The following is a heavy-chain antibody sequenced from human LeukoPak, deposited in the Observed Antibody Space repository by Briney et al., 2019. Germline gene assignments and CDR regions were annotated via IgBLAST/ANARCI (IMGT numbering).Heavy chain of an antibody. V-gene: IGHV4-34*01. D-gene: IGHD2-21*02. CDR3: ARAVVVTPYYYYYMDV. Sequence: SETLSLTCAVYGGSFSGYYWSWIRQPPGKGLEWIGEINHSGSTNYNPSLKSRVTISVDTSKNQFSLKLSSVTAADTAVYYCARAVVVTPYYYYYMDVWGKGTTVTVSS. CDR2: INHSGST. CDR1: GGSFSGYY. J-gene: IGHJ6*03.